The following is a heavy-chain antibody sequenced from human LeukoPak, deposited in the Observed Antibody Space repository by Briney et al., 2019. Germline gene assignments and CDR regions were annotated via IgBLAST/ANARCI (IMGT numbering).Heavy chain of an antibody. D-gene: IGHD3-22*01. Sequence: PSETLSLTCAVSGGSISSSNWWSWVRQPPGKGLEWIGEIYHSGSTNYNPSLKSRVTISVDRSKNQFSLKLSSVTAADTAVYYCARDRGYYYDSSGYYDYWGQGTLVTVSS. CDR1: GGSISSSNW. J-gene: IGHJ4*02. CDR2: IYHSGST. CDR3: ARDRGYYYDSSGYYDY. V-gene: IGHV4-4*02.